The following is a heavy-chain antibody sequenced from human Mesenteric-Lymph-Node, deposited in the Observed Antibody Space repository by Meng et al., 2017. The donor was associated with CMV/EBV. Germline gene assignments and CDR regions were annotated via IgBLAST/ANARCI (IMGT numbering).Heavy chain of an antibody. CDR2: TYYRSKWYN. V-gene: IGHV6-1*01. CDR1: GDSVSSNIAA. D-gene: IGHD2-21*01. CDR3: ARAAPYCGGDCYPPGALYYYYGMDV. Sequence: SQTLSLTFAISGDSVSSNIAAWNWIRQSPSRGLEWLGRTYYRSKWYNDYAVSVKSRITINPDTSKNQFSLQLNSVTPEDTAVYYCARAAPYCGGDCYPPGALYYYYGMDVWGQGTTVTVSS. J-gene: IGHJ6*02.